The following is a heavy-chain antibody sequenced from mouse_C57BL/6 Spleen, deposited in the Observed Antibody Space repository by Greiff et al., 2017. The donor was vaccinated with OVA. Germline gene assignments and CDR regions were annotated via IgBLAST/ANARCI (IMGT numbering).Heavy chain of an antibody. CDR2: ISSGGDYI. CDR3: TRRGYSNFYAMDY. D-gene: IGHD2-5*01. J-gene: IGHJ4*01. V-gene: IGHV5-9-1*02. CDR1: GFTFSSYA. Sequence: EVKLQESGEGLVKPGGSLKLSCAASGFTFSSYAMSWVRQTPEKRLEWVAYISSGGDYIYYADTVKGRFTISRDNARNTLYLQMSSLKSEDTAMYYCTRRGYSNFYAMDYWGQGTSVTVSS.